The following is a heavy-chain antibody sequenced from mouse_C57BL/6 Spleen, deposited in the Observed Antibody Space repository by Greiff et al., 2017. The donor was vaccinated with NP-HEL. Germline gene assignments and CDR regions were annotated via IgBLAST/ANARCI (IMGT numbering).Heavy chain of an antibody. CDR3: ARRLPWYFDV. Sequence: EVKVEESGGGLVKPGGSLKLSCAASGFTFSDYGMHWVRQAPEKGLEWVAYISSGSSTIYYADTVKGRFTISRDNAKNTLFLQMTSLRSEDTAMYYCARRLPWYFDVWGTGTTVTVSS. V-gene: IGHV5-17*01. D-gene: IGHD2-4*01. J-gene: IGHJ1*03. CDR1: GFTFSDYG. CDR2: ISSGSSTI.